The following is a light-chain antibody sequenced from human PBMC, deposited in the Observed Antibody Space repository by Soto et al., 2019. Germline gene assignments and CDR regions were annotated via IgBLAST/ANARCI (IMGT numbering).Light chain of an antibody. J-gene: IGKJ4*01. CDR3: QQRSNWPF. CDR1: QTISSF. Sequence: EIVLTQSPATLSLSPGERATLSCRASQTISSFLAWYQQKPGQAPRLLIYDTSRWATGIPARFSGSGSGTDFTLTISSLEPEDFAVYYCQQRSNWPFFGGGTKVEIK. V-gene: IGKV3-11*01. CDR2: DTS.